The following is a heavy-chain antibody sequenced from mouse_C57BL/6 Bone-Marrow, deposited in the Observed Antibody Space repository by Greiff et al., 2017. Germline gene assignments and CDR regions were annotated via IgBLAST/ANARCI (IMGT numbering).Heavy chain of an antibody. CDR3: TRTSVYFGTDS. Sequence: VQLQQSGAELVKPGASVKLSCTASGFNIKDYYIHWVKQRTEQGLEWIGRIDPEDGETKYAPKFQDKATLTADTTSNTAYLQLSSLTSEDTAVYYCTRTSVYFGTDSWGRGTTLTVSS. CDR1: GFNIKDYY. D-gene: IGHD1-1*01. J-gene: IGHJ2*01. CDR2: IDPEDGET. V-gene: IGHV14-2*01.